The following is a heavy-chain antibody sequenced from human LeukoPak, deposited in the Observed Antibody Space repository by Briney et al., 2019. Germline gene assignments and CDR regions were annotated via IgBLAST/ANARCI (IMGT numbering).Heavy chain of an antibody. V-gene: IGHV3-23*01. CDR3: AKGTPYYDFWSGYYKGYYYMDV. CDR1: GFTFSSYA. D-gene: IGHD3-3*01. Sequence: GGSLRLSCAASGFTFSSYAMSWVRQAPGKGLEWVSAISGSGGSTYYADSVKGRFTISRDNSKNTLYLQMNSLRAEDTAVYYCAKGTPYYDFWSGYYKGYYYMDVWVKGTTVTVSS. J-gene: IGHJ6*03. CDR2: ISGSGGST.